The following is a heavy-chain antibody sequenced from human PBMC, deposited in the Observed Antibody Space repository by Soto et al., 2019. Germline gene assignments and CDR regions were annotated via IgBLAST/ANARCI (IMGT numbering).Heavy chain of an antibody. D-gene: IGHD5-18*01. CDR1: GGTFSSYA. V-gene: IGHV1-69*01. Sequence: QVQLVQSGAEVKKPGSSVKVSCKASGGTFSSYAISWVRQAPGQGLEWMGGIIPILGTANSAQKFQVRVTRTADESTSTADMELSSLRSEDTDVYYCARGPPVDTARGRQESSGYDGMDGWGQGTTVTV. CDR3: ARGPPVDTARGRQESSGYDGMDG. CDR2: IIPILGTA. J-gene: IGHJ6*02.